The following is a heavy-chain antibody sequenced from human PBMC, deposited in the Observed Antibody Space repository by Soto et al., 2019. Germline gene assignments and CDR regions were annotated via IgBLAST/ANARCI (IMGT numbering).Heavy chain of an antibody. J-gene: IGHJ4*02. CDR2: IYWDDDK. Sequence: QITLNESGPPVVRPTETLTLTCRFSGFPLTTSGVGVGWIRQSPGKAPEWLALIYWDDDKRYSASLKSRLTITKDTSKNQVVLTVSDLDPTDTATYYCAHRVLRTVFGLVTTTAIYFDFWGQGTPVAVSS. CDR1: GFPLTTSGVG. CDR3: AHRVLRTVFGLVTTTAIYFDF. V-gene: IGHV2-5*02. D-gene: IGHD3-3*01.